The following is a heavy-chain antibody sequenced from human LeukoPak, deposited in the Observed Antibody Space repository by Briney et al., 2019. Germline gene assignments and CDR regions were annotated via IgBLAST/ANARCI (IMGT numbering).Heavy chain of an antibody. Sequence: GASVKVSCKASGYTFTSYYMHWVRQAPGQGLEWMGWINPNSGGTNYAQKFQGRVTMTRDTSISTAYMELSRLRSDDTAVYYCARTGTTGTTGPNSYWGQGTLVTVSS. J-gene: IGHJ4*02. CDR2: INPNSGGT. CDR1: GYTFTSYY. CDR3: ARTGTTGTTGPNSY. D-gene: IGHD1-1*01. V-gene: IGHV1-2*02.